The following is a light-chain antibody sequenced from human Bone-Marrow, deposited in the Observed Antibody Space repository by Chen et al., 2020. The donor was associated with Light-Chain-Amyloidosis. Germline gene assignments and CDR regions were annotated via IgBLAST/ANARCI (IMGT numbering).Light chain of an antibody. V-gene: IGLV3-21*02. J-gene: IGLJ2*01. CDR3: QVWDRSRGHPTIV. CDR1: NIGTYS. Sequence: SYVLTQPPSVSVAPGQTARLTCGGRNIGTYSVHWYQQRPGQAPVLVVHDNNARPSGIPERLSGSNSGNTATLTIRRVDDGDEADYYCQVWDRSRGHPTIVFGGGTKLTVL. CDR2: DNN.